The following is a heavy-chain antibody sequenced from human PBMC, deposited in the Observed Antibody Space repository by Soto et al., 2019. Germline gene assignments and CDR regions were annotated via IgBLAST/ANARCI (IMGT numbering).Heavy chain of an antibody. Sequence: SETLSLTCTVSGGSISGYYWTWIRQPPGKGLEWIGYIFYSGSTKYNPSLRSRVTISLDTSNNQFSLNLSSVTAADTAMYFCARGEYDSSIGGYFDSWGQGTLVTVSS. CDR1: GGSISGYY. D-gene: IGHD3-22*01. J-gene: IGHJ4*02. CDR3: ARGEYDSSIGGYFDS. V-gene: IGHV4-59*01. CDR2: IFYSGST.